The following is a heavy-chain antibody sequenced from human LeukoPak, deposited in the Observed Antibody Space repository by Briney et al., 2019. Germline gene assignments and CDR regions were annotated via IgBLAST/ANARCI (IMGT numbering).Heavy chain of an antibody. V-gene: IGHV4-34*01. Sequence: PSETLSLTCAVYGGSFSGYYWSWIRQPPGKGLEWIGEINHSGSTNYNPSLKSRVTISVDTSKNQFSLKLSSVTAADTAVYYCASTMVRGVHYYYYMDVWGKGTTVTVSS. CDR1: GGSFSGYY. D-gene: IGHD3-10*01. CDR3: ASTMVRGVHYYYYMDV. J-gene: IGHJ6*03. CDR2: INHSGST.